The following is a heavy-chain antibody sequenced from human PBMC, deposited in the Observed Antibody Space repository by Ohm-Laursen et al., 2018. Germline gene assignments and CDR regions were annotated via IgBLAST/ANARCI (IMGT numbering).Heavy chain of an antibody. CDR2: ISGSGGST. D-gene: IGHD2-2*02. CDR3: AKDQVVVVPAAIRGDFDY. CDR1: GFTLSSYA. V-gene: IGHV3-23*01. Sequence: SLRLSCSASGFTLSSYAMSWVRQAPGKGLEWVSAISGSGGSTYYADSVKGRFTISRDNSKNTLYLQMNSLRAEDTAVYYCAKDQVVVVPAAIRGDFDYWGQGTLVTVSS. J-gene: IGHJ4*02.